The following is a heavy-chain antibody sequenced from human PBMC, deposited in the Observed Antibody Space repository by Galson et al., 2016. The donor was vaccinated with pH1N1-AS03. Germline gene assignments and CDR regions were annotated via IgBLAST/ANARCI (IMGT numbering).Heavy chain of an antibody. J-gene: IGHJ4*02. CDR3: ARSPYYYGSGGIDY. V-gene: IGHV3-23*01. Sequence: SLRLSCAASGFTFSSYNMHWVRQVPGKGLEWVSGISGSVLNTQYADSAKGRFTISRDNSKNTLYLLMNSLRAEDTAVYYCARSPYYYGSGGIDYWGQGTLVAVSS. CDR1: GFTFSSYN. D-gene: IGHD3-10*01. CDR2: ISGSVLNT.